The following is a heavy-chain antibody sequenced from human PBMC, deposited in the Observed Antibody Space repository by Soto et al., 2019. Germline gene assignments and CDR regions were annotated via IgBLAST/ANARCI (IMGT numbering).Heavy chain of an antibody. Sequence: GGSLRLSCAASGFTFSSYEMNWVRQAPGKGLEWVSYISSSGSTIYYADSVKGRFTISRDNAKNSLYLQMNSLRAEDTAVYYCARDHPRYYCSSTSCYPPYYYYYGMDVWGQGTTVTVSS. CDR3: ARDHPRYYCSSTSCYPPYYYYYGMDV. V-gene: IGHV3-48*03. CDR2: ISSSGSTI. D-gene: IGHD2-2*01. CDR1: GFTFSSYE. J-gene: IGHJ6*02.